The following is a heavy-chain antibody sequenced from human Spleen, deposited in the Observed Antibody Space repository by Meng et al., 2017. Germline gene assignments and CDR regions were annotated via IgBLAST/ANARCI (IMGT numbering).Heavy chain of an antibody. CDR1: GGISRMYV. D-gene: IGHD2-2*01. CDR3: ARKAGNCISTTCYSLDY. CDR2: INAVFGTT. V-gene: IGHV1-69*05. Sequence: QVNRVQSGAEVMKPGSLVKVSCKALGGISRMYVVGWVRQAPGQGLEWMGEINAVFGTTNNAQKFQGRVTITTDESTSTVYMELTRLTSEDTAVYFCARKAGNCISTTCYSLDYWGQGTLVTVSS. J-gene: IGHJ4*02.